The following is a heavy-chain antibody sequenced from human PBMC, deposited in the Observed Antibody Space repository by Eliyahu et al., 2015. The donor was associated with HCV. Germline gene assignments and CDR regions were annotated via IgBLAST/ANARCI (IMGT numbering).Heavy chain of an antibody. D-gene: IGHD7-27*01. V-gene: IGHV4-4*02. J-gene: IGHJ3*02. CDR2: ICRGGET. CDR3: VRHWGWSFDI. Sequence: QVQLQESGPGLVTPSGTLFLSCAVSGGSXSXENCWSWVRXXPGKGLEWIGEICRGGETKSDPSLTSRVSISLDRTKNQVTLTLNSVTAADTAMFYCVRHWGWSFDIWGQGTMVTVSS. CDR1: GGSXSXENC.